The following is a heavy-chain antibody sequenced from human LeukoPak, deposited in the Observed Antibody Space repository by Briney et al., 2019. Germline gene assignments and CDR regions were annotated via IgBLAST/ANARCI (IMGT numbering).Heavy chain of an antibody. J-gene: IGHJ4*02. D-gene: IGHD2-21*01. Sequence: PSETLSLTCAVSGYSISTGYYWGWIRQSPGKGLEWIGNIYHSGITHYNPSLQGRVTLSVDTSKNQFSLNLNSVTAVDTAVYYCTRFSTASSRPAYYWGQGTLVIVSS. CDR3: TRFSTASSRPAYY. V-gene: IGHV4-38-2*01. CDR2: IYHSGIT. CDR1: GYSISTGYY.